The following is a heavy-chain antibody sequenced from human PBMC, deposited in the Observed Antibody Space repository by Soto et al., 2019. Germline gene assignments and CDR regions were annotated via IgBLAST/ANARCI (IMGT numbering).Heavy chain of an antibody. D-gene: IGHD2-15*01. Sequence: ASVKVSCKASGYTFTSYGISWVRQAPGQGLEWMGWISAYNGNTNYAQKLQGRVTMTTDTSTSTAYMELRSLRSDDTAVYYCARGGNHCSGGSCYSQYNWFDPWGQGTLVTVSS. J-gene: IGHJ5*02. V-gene: IGHV1-18*01. CDR2: ISAYNGNT. CDR1: GYTFTSYG. CDR3: ARGGNHCSGGSCYSQYNWFDP.